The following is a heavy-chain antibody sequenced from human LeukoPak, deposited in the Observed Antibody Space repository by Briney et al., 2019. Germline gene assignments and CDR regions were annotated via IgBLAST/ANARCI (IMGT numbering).Heavy chain of an antibody. V-gene: IGHV1-69*05. CDR3: ATSGSGRSWDWFAP. Sequence: SVKVSCKISGGSFRTYPISWVRQAPGQGLEWMGRLTQFFRRTNYTQPFQGRLTISTDESSTTAYMELSSLRTDDTAVYYCATSGSGRSWDWFAPWGQGTLVIVSS. CDR1: GGSFRTYP. D-gene: IGHD3-10*01. J-gene: IGHJ5*02. CDR2: LTQFFRRT.